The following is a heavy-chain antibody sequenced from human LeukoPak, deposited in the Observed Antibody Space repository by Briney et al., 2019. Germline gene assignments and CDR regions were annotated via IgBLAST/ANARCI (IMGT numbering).Heavy chain of an antibody. Sequence: GASVKVSCKASGCTFTSYYMHWVRQAPGQGLEWMGIINPSGGSTSYAQKFQGRVTMTRDTSTSTVYMELSSLRSEDTAVYYCARREGSDYDSSGYLDYWGQGTLVTVSS. J-gene: IGHJ4*02. D-gene: IGHD3-22*01. CDR3: ARREGSDYDSSGYLDY. CDR1: GCTFTSYY. V-gene: IGHV1-46*01. CDR2: INPSGGST.